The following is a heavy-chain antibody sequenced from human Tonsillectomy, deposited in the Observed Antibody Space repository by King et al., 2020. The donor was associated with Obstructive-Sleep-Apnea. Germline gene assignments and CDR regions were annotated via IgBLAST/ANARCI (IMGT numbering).Heavy chain of an antibody. CDR1: GFSLYTSGVG. Sequence: ITLKESGPTLLNPTQTLTLTCTFSGFSLYTSGVGVAWIRQPPGKALEWLAIIYWDDDRRYGPSLRSRLRIDKDTSKNQVVLTMTNMDPVDSGTYYCAHIMISYGGILRDDAFDIWGKGTVVTVSS. J-gene: IGHJ3*02. CDR3: AHIMISYGGILRDDAFDI. D-gene: IGHD3-16*01. V-gene: IGHV2-5*05. CDR2: IYWDDDR.